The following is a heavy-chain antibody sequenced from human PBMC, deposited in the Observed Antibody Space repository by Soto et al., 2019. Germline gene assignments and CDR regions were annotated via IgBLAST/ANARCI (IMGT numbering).Heavy chain of an antibody. V-gene: IGHV3-21*01. D-gene: IGHD3-9*01. Sequence: GSLRLSCAASGFTFSSYSMNWVRQAPGKGLEWVSSISSSSSYIYYADSVKGRFTISRDNAKNSLYLQMNSLSAEDTTVYYCARTPTRYFDWSDAFDYWGQGT. CDR3: ARTPTRYFDWSDAFDY. CDR2: ISSSSSYI. CDR1: GFTFSSYS. J-gene: IGHJ4*02.